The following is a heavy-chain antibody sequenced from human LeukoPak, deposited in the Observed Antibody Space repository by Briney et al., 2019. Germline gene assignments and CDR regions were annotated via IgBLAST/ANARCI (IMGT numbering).Heavy chain of an antibody. CDR1: GFTFSDYY. Sequence: GGSLRLSCAASGFTFSDYYMSWIRQAPGKGLEWVSYISSSGSTIYYADSVKGRFTISRDNAKNSLYLQMNSLRAEDTAVYYCAGRGYYYDSSGYYSGDYWGQGTLVTVSS. V-gene: IGHV3-11*01. D-gene: IGHD3-22*01. CDR2: ISSSGSTI. CDR3: AGRGYYYDSSGYYSGDY. J-gene: IGHJ4*02.